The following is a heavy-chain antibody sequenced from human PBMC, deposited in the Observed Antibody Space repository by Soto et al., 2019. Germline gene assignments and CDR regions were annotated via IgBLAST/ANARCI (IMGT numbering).Heavy chain of an antibody. Sequence: GGSLRLSCAASGFTFSSYAMHWVRQAPGKGLEYVSAISSNGGSTYYANSVKGRFTISRDNSKNTLYLQMGSLRAEDMAVYYCARSLLAYYDFWSGQLDYWGQGTLVTVSS. V-gene: IGHV3-64*01. CDR3: ARSLLAYYDFWSGQLDY. CDR1: GFTFSSYA. J-gene: IGHJ4*02. CDR2: ISSNGGST. D-gene: IGHD3-3*01.